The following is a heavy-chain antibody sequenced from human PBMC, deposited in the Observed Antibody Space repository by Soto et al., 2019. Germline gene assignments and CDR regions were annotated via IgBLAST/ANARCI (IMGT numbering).Heavy chain of an antibody. V-gene: IGHV1-18*01. CDR3: ARIGVSSGHESPDLDS. CDR2: ISGFNGNT. D-gene: IGHD3-16*01. CDR1: GYTFNFYG. Sequence: ASVKVSCKASGYTFNFYGITWVRQAPGQGLEWMGWISGFNGNTNYAADLQGRVTMTTDTSTSTAYMELRGLRSDDTAVYYCARIGVSSGHESPDLDSWGRGTLVTVSS. J-gene: IGHJ4*02.